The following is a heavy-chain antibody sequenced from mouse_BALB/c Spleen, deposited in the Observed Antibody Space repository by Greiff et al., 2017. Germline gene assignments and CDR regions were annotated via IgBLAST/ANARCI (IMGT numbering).Heavy chain of an antibody. J-gene: IGHJ4*01. V-gene: IGHV5-12-2*01. D-gene: IGHD2-4*01. CDR3: ARRYYDYDYAMDY. CDR1: GFTFSSYT. CDR2: ISNGGGST. Sequence: DVMLVESGGGLVQPGGSLKLSCAASGFTFSSYTMSWVRQTPEKRLEWVAYISNGGGSTYYPDTVKGRFTISRDNAKNTLYLQMSSLKSEDTAMYYCARRYYDYDYAMDYWGQGTSVTVSS.